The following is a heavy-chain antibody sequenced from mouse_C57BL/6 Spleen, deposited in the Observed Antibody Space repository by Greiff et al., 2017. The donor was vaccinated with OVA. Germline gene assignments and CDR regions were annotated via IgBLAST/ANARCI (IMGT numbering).Heavy chain of an antibody. J-gene: IGHJ1*03. D-gene: IGHD2-4*01. CDR3: ANPSLYYDDGGDWYFGV. CDR1: GYTFTSYW. V-gene: IGHV1-74*01. CDR2: IHPSDSDT. Sequence: QVQLQQPGAELVKPGASVKVSCKASGYTFTSYWMHWVKQRPGQGLEWIGRIHPSDSDTNYNQKFKGKATLTVDKSSSTAYMQLSSLTSEDSAVYYCANPSLYYDDGGDWYFGVWGTGTTVTVAS.